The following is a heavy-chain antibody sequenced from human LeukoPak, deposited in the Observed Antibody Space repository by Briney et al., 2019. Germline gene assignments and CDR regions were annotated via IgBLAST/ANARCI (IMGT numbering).Heavy chain of an antibody. Sequence: SQTLSLTCAISGDSVSSNSAAWNWIRQSPSRVLEWLGRTYYRSKWYNAYAVSVKSRMTINPDTSKNQFSLQLNSVTPEDTAVYYCARVSGSYDPFDIWGQGTMVTVSS. CDR1: GDSVSSNSAA. CDR2: TYYRSKWYN. J-gene: IGHJ3*02. V-gene: IGHV6-1*01. CDR3: ARVSGSYDPFDI. D-gene: IGHD1-26*01.